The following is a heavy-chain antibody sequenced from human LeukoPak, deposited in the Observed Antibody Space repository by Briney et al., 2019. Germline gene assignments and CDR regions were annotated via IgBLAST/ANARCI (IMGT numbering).Heavy chain of an antibody. CDR2: ISGSGGST. V-gene: IGHV3-23*01. Sequence: GGSLRLSCAASGFTFSSYEMNWVRQAPGKGLEWVSAISGSGGSTYYADSVKGRFTISRDNSKNTLYLQMNSLRAEDTAVYYCAKDPTMIVVVIPDYWGQGTLVTVSS. CDR1: GFTFSSYE. CDR3: AKDPTMIVVVIPDY. J-gene: IGHJ4*02. D-gene: IGHD3-22*01.